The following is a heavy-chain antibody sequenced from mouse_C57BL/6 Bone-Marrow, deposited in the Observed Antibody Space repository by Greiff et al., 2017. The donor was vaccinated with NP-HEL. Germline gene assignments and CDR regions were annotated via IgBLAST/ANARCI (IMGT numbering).Heavy chain of an antibody. CDR1: GYTFTDYY. CDR2: INPYNGGT. J-gene: IGHJ3*01. D-gene: IGHD1-1*01. Sequence: VQLQQSGPVLVKPGASVKMSCKASGYTFTDYYMNWVKQSHGKSLERIGVINPYNGGTSYNQKFKGKATLTVDKSSSTAYMELNSLTSEDSAVYDCARGPPYYGSRASWFAYWGQGTLVTVSA. CDR3: ARGPPYYGSRASWFAY. V-gene: IGHV1-19*01.